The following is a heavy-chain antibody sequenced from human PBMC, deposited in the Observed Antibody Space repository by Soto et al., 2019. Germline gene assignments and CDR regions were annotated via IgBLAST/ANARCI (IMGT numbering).Heavy chain of an antibody. CDR1: GFSVSDTW. CDR2: INTGGAS. V-gene: IGHV3-15*01. D-gene: IGHD4-17*01. CDR3: SRDKDPSDYGLDH. Sequence: EVQLVESGGGLVQPGESLRVSCAVSGFSVSDTWMNWVRQAPGKGLEWVGRINTGGASDYAAPVRDRVFISRDESQNTLYLQMHGLKSEDTAVYYCSRDKDPSDYGLDHWGQGTLVTVSS. J-gene: IGHJ4*02.